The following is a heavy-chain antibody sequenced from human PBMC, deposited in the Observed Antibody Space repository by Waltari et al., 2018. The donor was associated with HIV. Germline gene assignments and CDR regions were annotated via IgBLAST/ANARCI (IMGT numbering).Heavy chain of an antibody. V-gene: IGHV3-48*01. D-gene: IGHD5-12*01. CDR3: AREGRAQEMATIMSYYYGMDV. J-gene: IGHJ6*02. CDR2: ISSSSSTI. Sequence: EVQLVESGGGLVQPGGSLRLSCAASGFTFSSYSMNWVRRAPGKGLAWVSYISSSSSTIYYADSVKGRFTISRDNAKNSLYLQMNSLRAEDTAVYYCAREGRAQEMATIMSYYYGMDVWGQGTTVTVSS. CDR1: GFTFSSYS.